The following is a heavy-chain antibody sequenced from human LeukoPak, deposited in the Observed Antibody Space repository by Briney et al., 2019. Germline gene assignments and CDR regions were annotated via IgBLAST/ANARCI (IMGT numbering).Heavy chain of an antibody. V-gene: IGHV3-13*01. CDR1: GFAFSGYD. CDR3: TRTGLRGVTGDYHALDV. CDR2: ILGSGDT. J-gene: IGHJ6*02. Sequence: GGSLRLSCAGNGFAFSGYDMHWVRQVTGKGLEWVSTILGSGDTFYADSVKGRFTISRTNAESSLYLQMSSLRAGDTAVYYCTRTGLRGVTGDYHALDVWGQGTSVTVSS. D-gene: IGHD2-21*02.